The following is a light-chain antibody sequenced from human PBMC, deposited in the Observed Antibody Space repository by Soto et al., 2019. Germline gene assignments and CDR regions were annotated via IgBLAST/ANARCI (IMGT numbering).Light chain of an antibody. Sequence: VWTPPRGTLYLTPVERATLSCSASQIVSSTSLAWYQQKPGQAPRLLMYGASSRATDIPDRFSGSGSGTDFTLTISRLEPEDFAVYYCQQYDTSPRTFGQVTKVDVK. V-gene: IGKV3-20*01. CDR2: GAS. CDR1: QIVSSTS. J-gene: IGKJ1*01. CDR3: QQYDTSPRT.